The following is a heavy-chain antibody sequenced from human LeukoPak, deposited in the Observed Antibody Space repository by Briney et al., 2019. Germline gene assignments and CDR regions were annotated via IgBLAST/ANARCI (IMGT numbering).Heavy chain of an antibody. J-gene: IGHJ4*02. CDR1: GGSISSNSYY. V-gene: IGHV4-39*01. D-gene: IGHD6-6*01. Sequence: SETPCLTCTVSGGSISSNSYYWGWIRQPPGKGLEWIGSIYYTENTYYSPSLKSRVTMSVDTSKNQFSLKLSSVTAADTAVYYCASGYSSSSVDYWGPGTLVTVSS. CDR3: ASGYSSSSVDY. CDR2: IYYTENT.